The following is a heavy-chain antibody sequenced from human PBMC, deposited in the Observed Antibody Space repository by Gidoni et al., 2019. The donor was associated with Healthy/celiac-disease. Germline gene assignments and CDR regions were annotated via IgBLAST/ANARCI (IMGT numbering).Heavy chain of an antibody. J-gene: IGHJ5*02. CDR3: AKGHCSSTSCYPFDP. CDR1: GFTFDDYA. CDR2: ISWNSGSI. D-gene: IGHD2-2*01. V-gene: IGHV3-9*01. Sequence: EVQLVESGGGLVQPGRSLRLSCAASGFTFDDYAMHWVRQAPGKGLEWVSGISWNSGSIGYADSVKGRFTISRDNAKNSLYLQMNSLRAEDTALYYCAKGHCSSTSCYPFDPWGQGTLVTVSS.